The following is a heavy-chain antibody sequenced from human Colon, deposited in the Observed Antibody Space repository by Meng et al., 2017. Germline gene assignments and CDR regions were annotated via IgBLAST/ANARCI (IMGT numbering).Heavy chain of an antibody. CDR2: TSHSGST. D-gene: IGHD3-22*01. Sequence: VLLSESGRGRRKASEPLSVSGAVYGGSSSSSDGWSWVRQPPGKGLEWIGETSHSGSTNYRPSVKSRVTISLDKSKNQLSLKLNSVTAADTAVYYCASSDYYRSDYWGQGTLVTVSS. V-gene: IGHV4-4*02. J-gene: IGHJ4*02. CDR3: ASSDYYRSDY. CDR1: GGSSSSSDG.